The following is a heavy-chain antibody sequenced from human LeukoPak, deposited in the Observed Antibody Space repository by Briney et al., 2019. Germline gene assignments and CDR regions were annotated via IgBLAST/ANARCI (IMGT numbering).Heavy chain of an antibody. CDR3: ARAGVVTFKPPDY. J-gene: IGHJ4*02. V-gene: IGHV3-64*01. D-gene: IGHD4-23*01. CDR2: ISSNGGST. CDR1: GFTFSSYA. Sequence: PGGSLRLSCAASGFTFSSYAMHWVRQAPGKGLEYVSAISSNGGSTYYANSVKGRFTISRDNSKNTLYLQMGSLRAEDMAVYYCARAGVVTFKPPDYWGQGTLVTVSS.